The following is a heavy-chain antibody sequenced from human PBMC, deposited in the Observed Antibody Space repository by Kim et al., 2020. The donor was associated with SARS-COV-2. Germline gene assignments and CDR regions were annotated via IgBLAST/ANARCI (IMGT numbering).Heavy chain of an antibody. V-gene: IGHV3-66*01. D-gene: IGHD3-10*01. J-gene: IGHJ6*02. CDR3: ARDNSGASGSYYYYGMDV. Sequence: KGRFTVSRHNSKNTLFLQMNSLRAEDTAVYYCARDNSGASGSYYYYGMDVWGQGTTVTVSS.